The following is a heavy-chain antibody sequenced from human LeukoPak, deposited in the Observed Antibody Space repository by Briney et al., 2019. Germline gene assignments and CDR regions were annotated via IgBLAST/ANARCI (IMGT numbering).Heavy chain of an antibody. CDR3: ARVLAGSGWSDLDY. D-gene: IGHD6-19*01. J-gene: IGHJ4*02. Sequence: GGSLRLSCAASGFTFSSYGMHWVCQAPGKGLEWVAVIWYDGSNKYYADSVKGRFTISRDNSKNTLYLQMNSLRAEDTAVYYCARVLAGSGWSDLDYCGQGTLVTVSS. CDR2: IWYDGSNK. CDR1: GFTFSSYG. V-gene: IGHV3-33*01.